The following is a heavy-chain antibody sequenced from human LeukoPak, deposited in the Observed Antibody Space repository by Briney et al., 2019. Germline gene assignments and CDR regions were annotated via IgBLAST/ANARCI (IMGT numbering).Heavy chain of an antibody. CDR2: MNPDTGNT. D-gene: IGHD3-22*01. Sequence: GASVKVSCKASGYTFTSYDINWVRQAAGQGLEWMGWMNPDTGNTGYAQKFQGRVTMTRDTSKSTAYMELNSLRSEDTAVYYCARLSDTPANYYSSGYYHIRYWGQGTLLTVSS. CDR3: ARLSDTPANYYSSGYYHIRY. CDR1: GYTFTSYD. J-gene: IGHJ4*02. V-gene: IGHV1-8*01.